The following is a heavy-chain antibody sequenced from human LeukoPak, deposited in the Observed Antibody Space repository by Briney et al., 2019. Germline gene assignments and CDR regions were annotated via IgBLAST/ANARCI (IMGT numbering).Heavy chain of an antibody. V-gene: IGHV1-69*05. Sequence: ASVKVSCKASGGTFSSYAISWVRQAPGQGLEWMGGIIPIFGTANYAQKFQGRVTITTDESTSTAYMELSSLRSEDTAVYYCARGPNLGETYCGGDCYSPADYWGQGTLVTASS. CDR3: ARGPNLGETYCGGDCYSPADY. CDR1: GGTFSSYA. CDR2: IIPIFGTA. J-gene: IGHJ4*02. D-gene: IGHD2-21*02.